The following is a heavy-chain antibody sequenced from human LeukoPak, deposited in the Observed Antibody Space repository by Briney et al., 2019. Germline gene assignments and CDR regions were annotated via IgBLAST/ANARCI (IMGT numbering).Heavy chain of an antibody. J-gene: IGHJ4*02. D-gene: IGHD5-12*01. V-gene: IGHV1-24*01. CDR2: FDPEDGET. CDR3: ARTNGGYEYN. Sequence: ASVKVSCKVSGDTLTQLSMHWVRQAPGKGLEWMGGFDPEDGETIYAQKFQGRLTLTRDTSISTAYMEVSRLKSDDTAVYYCARTNGGYEYNWGQGTRVIVSS. CDR1: GDTLTQLS.